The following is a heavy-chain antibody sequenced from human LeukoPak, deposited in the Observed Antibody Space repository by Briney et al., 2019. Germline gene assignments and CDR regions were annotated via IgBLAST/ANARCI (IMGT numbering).Heavy chain of an antibody. J-gene: IGHJ3*02. Sequence: PSETLSLTCSVSGDSITGYYWSWIRQPPGKGLEWIGEINHSGSTNYNPSLKSRVTISVDTSKNQFSLKLSSVTAADTAVYYCARRLQLWFFGAFDIWGQGTMVTVSS. CDR1: GDSITGYY. V-gene: IGHV4-34*01. D-gene: IGHD5-18*01. CDR2: INHSGST. CDR3: ARRLQLWFFGAFDI.